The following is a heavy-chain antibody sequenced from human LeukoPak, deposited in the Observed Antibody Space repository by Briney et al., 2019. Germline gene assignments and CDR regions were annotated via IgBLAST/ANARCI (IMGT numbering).Heavy chain of an antibody. CDR3: ARDRGAGYSSGWCGTDLDY. Sequence: ASVKVSCKASGYTFTSYAISWVRQAPGQGREWMGWISPYNANINYAQKLQGRVTMTADTSTTIVYMELRSLTSDDTAVYYCARDRGAGYSSGWCGTDLDYWGQGTLVTVSS. CDR2: ISPYNANI. J-gene: IGHJ4*02. V-gene: IGHV1-18*01. CDR1: GYTFTSYA. D-gene: IGHD6-19*01.